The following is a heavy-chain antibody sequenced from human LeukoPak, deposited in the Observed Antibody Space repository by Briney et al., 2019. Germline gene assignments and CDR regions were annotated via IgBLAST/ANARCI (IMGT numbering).Heavy chain of an antibody. Sequence: GGSLRLSCAASGFTFSSYSMNWVRQAPGKGLEWVSYISSSSSTIYYADSVKGRFTISRDKAKNSLYLQMNSLRAEDTAVYYCARDWGYYDSSGYSDYWGQGTLVTVSS. D-gene: IGHD3-22*01. CDR1: GFTFSSYS. J-gene: IGHJ4*02. CDR2: ISSSSSTI. CDR3: ARDWGYYDSSGYSDY. V-gene: IGHV3-48*01.